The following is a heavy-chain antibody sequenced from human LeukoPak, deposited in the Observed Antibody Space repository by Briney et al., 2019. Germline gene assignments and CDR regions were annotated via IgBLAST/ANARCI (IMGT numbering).Heavy chain of an antibody. CDR1: VGSFSGYY. V-gene: IGHV4-34*01. J-gene: IGHJ4*02. CDR3: ARDWGYGSGSFDY. CDR2: INHSGST. D-gene: IGHD3-10*01. Sequence: SETLSLTCAVYVGSFSGYYWSWIRQPPGKGLEWIGEINHSGSTNYNPSLKSRVTISVVTSKNQFSLKMRSVTAADTAVYYCARDWGYGSGSFDYWGQGTLVTVSS.